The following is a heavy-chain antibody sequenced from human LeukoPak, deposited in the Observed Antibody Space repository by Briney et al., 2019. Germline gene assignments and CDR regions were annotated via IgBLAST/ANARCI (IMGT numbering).Heavy chain of an antibody. V-gene: IGHV3-74*01. CDR3: ARGGCTSTSCLDY. D-gene: IGHD2-2*01. CDR2: INGDGSNT. CDR1: GFTFSRYW. J-gene: IGHJ4*02. Sequence: HPGGSLRLSCAASGFTFSRYWMHWVRQAPGKGLVWVSHINGDGSNTNYADSVKGRFTISGDNAKNTLYLQMNSLRAEDTAVYYCARGGCTSTSCLDYWAQGTLVTVSS.